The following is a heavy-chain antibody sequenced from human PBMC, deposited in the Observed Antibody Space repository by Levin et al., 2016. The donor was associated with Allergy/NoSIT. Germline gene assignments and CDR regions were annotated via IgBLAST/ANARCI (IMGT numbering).Heavy chain of an antibody. D-gene: IGHD3-3*01. J-gene: IGHJ4*02. CDR2: IKSKTDGGTT. CDR3: TKNDFWSGYLDY. V-gene: IGHV3-15*01. CDR1: GFTFSNAW. Sequence: GGSLRLSCAASGFTFSNAWMSWVRQAPGKGLEWVGRIKSKTDGGTTDYAAPVKGRFTISRDDSKNTLYLQMNSLKTEDTAVYYCTKNDFWSGYLDYWGQGTLVTVSS.